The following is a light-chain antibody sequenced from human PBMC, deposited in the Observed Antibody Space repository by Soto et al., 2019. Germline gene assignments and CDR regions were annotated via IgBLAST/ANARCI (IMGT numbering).Light chain of an antibody. CDR1: NIGSES. J-gene: IGLJ2*01. CDR3: QVWDSRSDRPV. V-gene: IGLV3-21*04. CDR2: YGT. Sequence: SSELTQPPSLSVAPGETARIACGGNNIGSESVHWYQQKPGQAPVLVIYYGTDRPSGIPERFSGSNSGNTATLTINRVEAGDEADYFCQVWDSRSDRPVFGGGTKVTVL.